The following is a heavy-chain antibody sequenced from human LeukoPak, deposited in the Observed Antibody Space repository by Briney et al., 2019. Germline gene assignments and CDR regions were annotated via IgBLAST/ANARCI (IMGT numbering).Heavy chain of an antibody. Sequence: SQTPSLTCAISGDSVFSSSAAWSWIRQSPSRGLEWLGRTYYRSKWYNDYAVSVKSRISINPDTSKNQFSLQLNSMTPEDTAVYYCAREGSEGYLFDYWGQGTLVTVSS. D-gene: IGHD1-1*01. J-gene: IGHJ4*02. CDR3: AREGSEGYLFDY. CDR1: GDSVFSSSAA. CDR2: TYYRSKWYN. V-gene: IGHV6-1*01.